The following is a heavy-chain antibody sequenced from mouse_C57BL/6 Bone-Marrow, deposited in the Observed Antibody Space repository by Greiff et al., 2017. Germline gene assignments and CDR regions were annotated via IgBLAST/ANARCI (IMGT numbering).Heavy chain of an antibody. CDR1: GFTFSSYA. Sequence: EVQVVESGGGLVKPGGSLKLSCAASGFTFSSYAMSWVRQTPEKRLEWVATISAGGSYTYYPDNVKGRFTISRDNAKNNLYLQMSQLKSEDTAMYYCARGAGTWGYYFDYGGQGTTLTVSA. D-gene: IGHD3-3*01. V-gene: IGHV5-4*01. CDR3: ARGAGTWGYYFDY. J-gene: IGHJ2*01. CDR2: ISAGGSYT.